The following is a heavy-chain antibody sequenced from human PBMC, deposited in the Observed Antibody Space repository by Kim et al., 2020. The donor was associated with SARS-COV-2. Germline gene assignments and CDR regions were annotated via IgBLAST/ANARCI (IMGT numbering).Heavy chain of an antibody. V-gene: IGHV1-3*01. CDR3: AGDRGIAAAGSWFDP. J-gene: IGHJ5*02. Sequence: QKFQGRVTITRDTSASTAYMELSSLRSEDTAVYYCAGDRGIAAAGSWFDPWGQGTLVTVSS. D-gene: IGHD6-13*01.